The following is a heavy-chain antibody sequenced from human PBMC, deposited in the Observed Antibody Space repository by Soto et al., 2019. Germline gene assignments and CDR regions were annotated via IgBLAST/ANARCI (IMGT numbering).Heavy chain of an antibody. CDR2: IYNDGTYS. Sequence: GGSLRLSCAASGFIFKMYWMHWVRQSPGKGLVWISRIYNDGTYSDYADSVRGRFTISRDNVNDTLYLQMNNLRAEDSGLYYCTRGPRPISTGTGAYWGQGSQVTVSS. D-gene: IGHD3-10*01. V-gene: IGHV3-74*01. CDR1: GFIFKMYW. J-gene: IGHJ4*02. CDR3: TRGPRPISTGTGAY.